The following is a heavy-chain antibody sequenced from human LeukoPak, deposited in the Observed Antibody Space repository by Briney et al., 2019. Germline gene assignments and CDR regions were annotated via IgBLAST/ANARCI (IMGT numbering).Heavy chain of an antibody. CDR1: GSSISSGYF. Sequence: SETLSLTCAVSGSSISSGYFWGWLRQPPGKGLEWIGSISHSGSTFYNPSLKSRVTISIDTSKNQFSLKMTSVTAADTAVYYCARELSGGDYAYWGQGTLVTVSS. V-gene: IGHV4-38-2*02. D-gene: IGHD2-21*02. J-gene: IGHJ4*02. CDR3: ARELSGGDYAY. CDR2: ISHSGST.